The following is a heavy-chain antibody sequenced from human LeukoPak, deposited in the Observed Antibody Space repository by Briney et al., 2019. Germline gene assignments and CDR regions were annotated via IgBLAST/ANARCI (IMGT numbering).Heavy chain of an antibody. Sequence: SETLSLTCTASGGSISGSSYYWGWIRQPPGKGLEWIGSIYYSGSTYYNPSLKSRVTISVDTSKNQFSLKLSSVTAADTAVYYCARGGWELLGIPLDYWGQGTLVTASS. CDR2: IYYSGST. D-gene: IGHD1-26*01. CDR3: ARGGWELLGIPLDY. V-gene: IGHV4-39*07. J-gene: IGHJ4*02. CDR1: GGSISGSSYY.